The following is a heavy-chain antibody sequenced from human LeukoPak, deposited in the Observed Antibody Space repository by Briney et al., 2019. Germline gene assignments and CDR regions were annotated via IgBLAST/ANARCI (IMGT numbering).Heavy chain of an antibody. CDR1: GYTFTSYG. CDR2: ISAYNGNT. Sequence: GASVKVSCKASGYTFTSYGISWVRQAPGQGLEWMGWISAYNGNTNYAQKLQGRGTMTTDTSTSTAYIELRSLRSDDTAVYYCARHKVYHGSGSYSFDYWGEGTLVTVSS. J-gene: IGHJ4*02. D-gene: IGHD3-10*01. CDR3: ARHKVYHGSGSYSFDY. V-gene: IGHV1-18*01.